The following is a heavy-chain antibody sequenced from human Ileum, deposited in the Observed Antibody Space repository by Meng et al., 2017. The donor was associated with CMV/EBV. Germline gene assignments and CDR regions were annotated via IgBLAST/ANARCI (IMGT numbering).Heavy chain of an antibody. D-gene: IGHD6-13*01. V-gene: IGHV6-1*01. J-gene: IGHJ4*02. CDR2: TYYRSKWFN. CDR1: GDSVSSTTVT. CDR3: VRLTGNSWLDY. Sequence: QVQLQQSGPGLVKTSQTLSLTCAISGDSVSSTTVTWNWIRQSPSRGLEWLGRTYYRSKWFNDYALSVRGRITINPDISKNQLSLQLNSVTPEDTAVYYCVRLTGNSWLDYWGRGTLVTVSS.